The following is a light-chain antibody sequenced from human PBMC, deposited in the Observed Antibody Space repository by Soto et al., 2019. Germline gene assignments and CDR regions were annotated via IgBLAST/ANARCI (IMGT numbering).Light chain of an antibody. CDR1: SSGVGGYNY. CDR3: SSYTSSSFYV. Sequence: QSVLTQPASVSGSPGQSITISCTGTSSGVGGYNYVSWYQQHPGKAPKLMIYEVSNRPSGVSNRFSGSKSGNTASLTISGLQAEDEADYYCSSYTSSSFYVFGTGTRSPS. V-gene: IGLV2-14*01. J-gene: IGLJ1*01. CDR2: EVS.